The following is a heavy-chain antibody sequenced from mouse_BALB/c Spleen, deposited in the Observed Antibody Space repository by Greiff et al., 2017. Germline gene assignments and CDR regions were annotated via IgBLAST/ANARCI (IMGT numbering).Heavy chain of an antibody. CDR1: GYTFTSYW. CDR2: IYPGDGDT. V-gene: IGHV1-87*01. D-gene: IGHD1-2*01. Sequence: VQLQQSGAELARPGASVKLSCKASGYTFTSYWMQWVKQRPGQGLEWIGAIYPGDGDTRYTQKFKGKATLTADKSSSTAYMQLSSLASEDSAVYYCARSRDYYGYVAMDYWGQGTSVTVSS. CDR3: ARSRDYYGYVAMDY. J-gene: IGHJ4*01.